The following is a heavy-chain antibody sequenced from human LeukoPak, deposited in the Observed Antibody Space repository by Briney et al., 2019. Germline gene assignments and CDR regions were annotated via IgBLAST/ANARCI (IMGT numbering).Heavy chain of an antibody. CDR2: IYYSGST. V-gene: IGHV4-59*08. J-gene: IGHJ3*02. Sequence: PSETLSLTCTVSGGSIGSYYWSWIRQPPGKGLEWIGYIYYSGSTNYNPSLKSRVTISVDTSKNQFSLKLSSVTAADTAVYYCARHLRGRGSGSYYNVRYAFDIWGQGTMVTVSS. CDR3: ARHLRGRGSGSYYNVRYAFDI. D-gene: IGHD3-10*01. CDR1: GGSIGSYY.